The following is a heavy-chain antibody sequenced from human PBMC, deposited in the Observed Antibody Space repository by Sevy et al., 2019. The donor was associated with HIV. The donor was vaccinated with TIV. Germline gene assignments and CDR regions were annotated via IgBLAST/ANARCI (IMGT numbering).Heavy chain of an antibody. CDR2: IKQDESEK. D-gene: IGHD3-22*01. V-gene: IGHV3-7*04. CDR1: GFSFSNYW. J-gene: IGHJ4*02. Sequence: GGSLRLSCAASGFSFSNYWRHWVRQAPGKGLGWVANIKQDESEKYYVASVKGRFTTSSDNAKNSLYLQMNSLRPEDTAVYYCARGNSGSFDYWGQGTLVTVSS. CDR3: ARGNSGSFDY.